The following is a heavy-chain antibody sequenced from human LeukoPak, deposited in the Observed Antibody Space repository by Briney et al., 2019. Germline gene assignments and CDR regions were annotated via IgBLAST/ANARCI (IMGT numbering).Heavy chain of an antibody. Sequence: GGSLRLSCAASGFTFSNSAMYWVGQAPGKGLEFVSVISTNGDRTYYADSVKGGFTISRDNSKNTLYLQMGSLRADDMAVYYCARGVAISSSGWYDTFDYWGQGALVTVSS. V-gene: IGHV3-64*02. CDR2: ISTNGDRT. CDR1: GFTFSNSA. J-gene: IGHJ4*02. CDR3: ARGVAISSSGWYDTFDY. D-gene: IGHD6-19*01.